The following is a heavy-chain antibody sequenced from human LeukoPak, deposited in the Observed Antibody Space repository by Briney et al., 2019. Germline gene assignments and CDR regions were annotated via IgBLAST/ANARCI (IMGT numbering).Heavy chain of an antibody. CDR2: IYDSGST. V-gene: IGHV4-39*01. CDR3: ARHYGP. J-gene: IGHJ5*02. Sequence: SETLSLTCNVSGGSIRSSYYYWGWSRQPSGKGLEGIGSIYDSGSTYYNPSLKSRVTISVDTSKNQFSLKLNSVTAADTAVYDCARHYGPWGQGTLVTVSS. CDR1: GGSIRSSYYY. D-gene: IGHD3-10*01.